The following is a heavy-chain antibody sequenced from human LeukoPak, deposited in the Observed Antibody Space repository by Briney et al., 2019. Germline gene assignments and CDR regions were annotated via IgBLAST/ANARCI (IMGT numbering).Heavy chain of an antibody. D-gene: IGHD6-13*01. CDR3: ARDPGQQLFSGPFN. CDR2: IWYDGSNK. V-gene: IGHV3-33*01. J-gene: IGHJ4*02. Sequence: HPGGSLRLSCAASGFTFSSYGMHWVRQAPGKGLEWVAVIWYDGSNKYYADSVKGRFTISRDNSKNTLYLQMNSLRAEDTAVYYCARDPGQQLFSGPFNWGQGTLVTVSS. CDR1: GFTFSSYG.